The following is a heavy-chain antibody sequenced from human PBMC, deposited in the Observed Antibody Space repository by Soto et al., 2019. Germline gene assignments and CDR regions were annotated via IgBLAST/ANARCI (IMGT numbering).Heavy chain of an antibody. CDR2: ISSGSSPI. CDR3: ATAASFDTVA. V-gene: IGHV3-48*01. D-gene: IGHD2-8*02. Sequence: GGSLRLSCAASGFTFSTYSMNWVRQAPGKGLEWVSYISSGSSPIYYADSVKGRFTISRDNAKNSLYLQMNSLRAEDTAVYYCATAASFDTVARGQGPTITVS. J-gene: IGHJ6*02. CDR1: GFTFSTYS.